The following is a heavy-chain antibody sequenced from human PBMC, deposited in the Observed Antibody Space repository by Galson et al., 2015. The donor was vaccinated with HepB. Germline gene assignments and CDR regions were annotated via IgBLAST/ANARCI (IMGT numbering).Heavy chain of an antibody. CDR1: GYTFTSYY. D-gene: IGHD3-22*01. J-gene: IGHJ4*02. CDR2: INPSGGST. Sequence: SVKVSCKASGYTFTSYYMHWVRQAPGQGLEWMGIINPSGGSTSYAQKFQGRVTMTRGTSTSTVYMELSSLRSEDTAVYYCARDGNYYDSSGYYLSHFDYWGQGTLVTVSS. V-gene: IGHV1-46*01. CDR3: ARDGNYYDSSGYYLSHFDY.